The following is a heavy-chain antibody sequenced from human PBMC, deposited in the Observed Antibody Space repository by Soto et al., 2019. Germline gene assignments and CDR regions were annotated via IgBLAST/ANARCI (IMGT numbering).Heavy chain of an antibody. CDR3: ARDDCSSTSCYENWFDP. J-gene: IGHJ5*02. V-gene: IGHV1-18*01. D-gene: IGHD2-2*01. CDR1: GYTFTSYG. Sequence: ASVKVSCKASGYTFTSYGISWVRQAPGQGLEWMGWISAYNGNTNYAQKLQGRVTMTTDTSTSTAYMELRSLRSDDTAVYYCARDDCSSTSCYENWFDPWGQGTLVTVSS. CDR2: ISAYNGNT.